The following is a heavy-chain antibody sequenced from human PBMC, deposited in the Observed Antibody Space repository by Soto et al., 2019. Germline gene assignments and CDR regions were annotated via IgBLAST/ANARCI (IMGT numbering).Heavy chain of an antibody. V-gene: IGHV4-59*12. CDR1: GGSISSYY. CDR2: IYYSGST. J-gene: IGHJ6*02. D-gene: IGHD6-19*01. Sequence: SETLSLTWSVSGGSISSYYWSGMGQPAGKGLEWIGCIYYSGSTSYNPSLKRRVTISVDTSKNQFSLKLSSVTAADTAVYYCARGGRWLVSNGMDVLGQGTTVTVSS. CDR3: ARGGRWLVSNGMDV.